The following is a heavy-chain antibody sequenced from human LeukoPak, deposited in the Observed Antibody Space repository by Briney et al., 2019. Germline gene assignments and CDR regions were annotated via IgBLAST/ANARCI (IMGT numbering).Heavy chain of an antibody. CDR2: ISSSSSYI. D-gene: IGHD5-18*01. J-gene: IGHJ6*03. CDR1: GFTFSSYS. V-gene: IGHV3-21*01. Sequence: GGSLRLSCAASGFTFSSYSMNWVRQAPGKGLEWVSSISSSSSYIYYADSVKGRFTISRDNAKNSLYLQMNSLRAEDTAVYYCARDGTRGYRYGYVAYYYMDVWGKGTTVTVSS. CDR3: ARDGTRGYRYGYVAYYYMDV.